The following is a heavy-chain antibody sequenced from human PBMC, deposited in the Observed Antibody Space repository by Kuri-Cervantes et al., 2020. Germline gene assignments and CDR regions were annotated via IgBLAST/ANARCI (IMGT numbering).Heavy chain of an antibody. CDR2: ISSSSSYI. CDR1: GFTFSSYS. J-gene: IGHJ4*02. V-gene: IGHV3-21*01. CDR3: ARDDCSGGSCYSNY. D-gene: IGHD2-15*01. Sequence: LSLTCAASGFTFSSYSMNWVRQAPGKGLEWVSSISSSSSYIYYADAAKGRFTISRDNAKNSLFLQMNSLGAEDTAVYYCARDDCSGGSCYSNYWGQGTLVTVSS.